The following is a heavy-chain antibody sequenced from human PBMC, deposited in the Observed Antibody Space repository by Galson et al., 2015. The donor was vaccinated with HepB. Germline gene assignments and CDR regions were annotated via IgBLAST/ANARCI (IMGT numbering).Heavy chain of an antibody. V-gene: IGHV3-15*01. CDR2: IKSKTDGGTT. J-gene: IGHJ3*02. Sequence: SLRLSCAASGFTFSSYAMSRVRQAPGKGLEWVGRIKSKTDGGTTDYAAPVKGRFTISRDDSKNTLYLQMNSLKTEDTAVYYCTTEEQEQLADDDAFDIWGQGTMVTVSS. CDR3: TTEEQEQLADDDAFDI. CDR1: GFTFSSYA. D-gene: IGHD6-6*01.